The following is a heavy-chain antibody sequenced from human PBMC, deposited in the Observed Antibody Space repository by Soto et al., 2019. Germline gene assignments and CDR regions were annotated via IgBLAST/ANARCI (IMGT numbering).Heavy chain of an antibody. V-gene: IGHV3-23*05. CDR3: ASGTTVTDFLMDV. D-gene: IGHD4-4*01. CDR2: NRYDGINI. J-gene: IGHJ6*04. Sequence: PGGSLSLSCAASGVTFNTYAMTWVRQAPGKGLEGVSTNRYDGINIYYTATTKAYSPTLRDTPPITLYLQMNSLRAEDTAVYYCASGTTVTDFLMDVWGKGTTVTVSS. CDR1: GVTFNTYA.